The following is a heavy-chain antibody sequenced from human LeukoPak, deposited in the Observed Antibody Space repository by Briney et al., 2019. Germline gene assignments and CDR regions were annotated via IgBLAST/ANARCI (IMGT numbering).Heavy chain of an antibody. V-gene: IGHV4-34*01. CDR1: GGSFSGYY. J-gene: IGHJ4*02. Sequence: SETLSLTCAVYGGSFSGYYWSWIRQPPGKGLEWIGEINHSGSTNYNPSLKSRVTISVDTSKNQYSLKLSSVTAADTAVYYCARLGVGVRQDYWGQGTLVTVSS. CDR3: ARLGVGVRQDY. CDR2: INHSGST. D-gene: IGHD3-10*01.